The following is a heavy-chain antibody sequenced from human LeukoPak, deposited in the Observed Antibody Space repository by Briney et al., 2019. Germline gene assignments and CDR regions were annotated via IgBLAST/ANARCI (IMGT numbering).Heavy chain of an antibody. CDR1: GYSISSGYY. CDR2: IYHSGST. D-gene: IGHD2-2*01. V-gene: IGHV4-38-2*01. J-gene: IGHJ5*02. CDR3: ARVIGYCSSTSCYWFDP. Sequence: SETLSLTCAVSGYSISSGYYWGWIRQPPGKGLEWIGSIYHSGSTYYNPSLKSRVTISVDTSKNQFSLKLRSVTAADTAVYYCARVIGYCSSTSCYWFDPWGQGTLVTVSS.